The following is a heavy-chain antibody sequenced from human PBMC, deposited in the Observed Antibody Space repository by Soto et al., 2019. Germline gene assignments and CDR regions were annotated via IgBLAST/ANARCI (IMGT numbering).Heavy chain of an antibody. V-gene: IGHV3-30*18. CDR3: AKDRGRGRDYYMDV. J-gene: IGHJ6*03. D-gene: IGHD3-16*01. CDR2: ISYDGSNK. Sequence: GGSLRLSCAASGFTFSSYGMHWVRQAPGKGLEWVAVISYDGSNKYYADSVKGRFTISRDNSKNTLYLQMNSLRAEDTAVYYCAKDRGRGRDYYMDVWGKGTTVTVSS. CDR1: GFTFSSYG.